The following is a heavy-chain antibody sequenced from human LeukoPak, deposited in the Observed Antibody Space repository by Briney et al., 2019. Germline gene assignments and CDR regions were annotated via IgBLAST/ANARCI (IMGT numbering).Heavy chain of an antibody. V-gene: IGHV4-4*07. CDR3: ARDKSSSKYYYYYYMDV. D-gene: IGHD6-6*01. CDR2: IYTSGST. J-gene: IGHJ6*03. CDR1: GGSISSYY. Sequence: SETPSLTCTVSGGSISSYYWSWIRQPAGKGLEWIGRIYTSGSTNYNPSLKSRVTMSADTSKNQFSLKLSSVTAADTAVYYCARDKSSSKYYYYYYMDVWGKGTTVTVSS.